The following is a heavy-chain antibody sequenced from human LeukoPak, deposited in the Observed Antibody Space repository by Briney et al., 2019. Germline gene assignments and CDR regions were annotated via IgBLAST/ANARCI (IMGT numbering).Heavy chain of an antibody. J-gene: IGHJ6*03. V-gene: IGHV3-48*04. CDR1: GFTFSNAW. CDR2: ISSSSSTI. CDR3: ARDGLRFLAAGYYMDV. Sequence: GGSLRLSCAASGFTFSNAWMSWVRQAPGKGLEWVSYISSSSSTIYYADSVKGRFTISRDNAKNSLYLQMNSLRAEDTAVYYCARDGLRFLAAGYYMDVWGKGTTVTVSS. D-gene: IGHD3-3*01.